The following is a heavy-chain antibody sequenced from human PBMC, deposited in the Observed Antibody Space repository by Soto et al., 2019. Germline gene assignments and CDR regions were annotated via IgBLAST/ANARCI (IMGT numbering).Heavy chain of an antibody. V-gene: IGHV4-59*01. D-gene: IGHD5-18*01. Sequence: PSETLSLTCTVSGGSIRNVYWSWIRQAPGKGLEWIGFIFHSGNAKYNPSLKSRVTISVDTSKNQFSLSLNSVTAADTAVYYCAREDGDTALGFDYGGQGTRVTVSP. CDR3: AREDGDTALGFDY. CDR2: IFHSGNA. J-gene: IGHJ4*02. CDR1: GGSIRNVY.